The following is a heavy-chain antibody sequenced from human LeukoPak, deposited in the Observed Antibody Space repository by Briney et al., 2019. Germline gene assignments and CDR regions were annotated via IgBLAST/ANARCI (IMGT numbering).Heavy chain of an antibody. D-gene: IGHD3-3*01. CDR3: AKDGGPNYYYYYMDV. CDR2: ISNSGDST. V-gene: IGHV3-23*01. CDR1: GFTFSSYA. Sequence: GGSLRLSCAASGFTFSSYAMSWVRQAPGKGLEWVSGISNSGDSTSYADSVKGRFIISRDNSKNTLYLQMSSLRAEDTAVYFCAKDGGPNYYYYYMDVWGKVTTVTISS. J-gene: IGHJ6*03.